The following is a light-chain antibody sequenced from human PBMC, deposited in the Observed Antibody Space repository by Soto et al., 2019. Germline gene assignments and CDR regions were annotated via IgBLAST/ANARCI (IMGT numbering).Light chain of an antibody. CDR2: LAS. Sequence: IVLMQSPDTLSLSPGERATLSCRASRSLSSDYLAWYQQKPGQAPRLLIYLASNRAAGVPARFSGSGSGTDFTLTISRLEPEDFAVYYCQQYGSSGTFGQGTKVDIK. CDR3: QQYGSSGT. CDR1: RSLSSDY. V-gene: IGKV3-20*01. J-gene: IGKJ1*01.